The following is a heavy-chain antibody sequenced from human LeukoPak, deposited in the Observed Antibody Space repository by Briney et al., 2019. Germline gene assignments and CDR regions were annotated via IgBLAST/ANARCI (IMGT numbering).Heavy chain of an antibody. V-gene: IGHV4-34*01. CDR3: ARETYYYDSSEDY. J-gene: IGHJ4*02. Sequence: SETLSLTCAVYGGSFSGYYWSWIRQPPGKGLEWIGEINHSGSTNYNPPLKSRVTISVDTSKNQFSLKLSSVTAADTAVYYCARETYYYDSSEDYWGQGTLATVSS. CDR1: GGSFSGYY. D-gene: IGHD3-22*01. CDR2: INHSGST.